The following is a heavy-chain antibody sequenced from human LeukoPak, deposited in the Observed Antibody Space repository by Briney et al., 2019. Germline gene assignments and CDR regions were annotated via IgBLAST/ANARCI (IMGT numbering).Heavy chain of an antibody. V-gene: IGHV1-8*01. J-gene: IGHJ6*02. CDR1: GYTFTSYD. CDR3: ARGAPSPNRRYFAYYYGMDV. CDR2: MNPNSGNT. D-gene: IGHD3-9*01. Sequence: ASVKVSCKASGYTFTSYDFNWVRQATGQGLEWMGWMNPNSGNTGYAQKFQGRVTMTRNTSISTAYMELSSLRSEDTAVYYCARGAPSPNRRYFAYYYGMDVWGQGTTVTVSS.